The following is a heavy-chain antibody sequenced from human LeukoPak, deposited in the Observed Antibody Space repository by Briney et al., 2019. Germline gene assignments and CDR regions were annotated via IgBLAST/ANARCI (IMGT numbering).Heavy chain of an antibody. CDR3: AKDPQWELPSPFDH. J-gene: IGHJ4*02. CDR2: ISGSGGST. Sequence: GGSLRLSCAASGFTFSSYSMNWVRQAPGKGLEWVSAISGSGGSTYFAGSVKGRFSISRDNSKNTLYLLMNSLRAEDTAVYYCAKDPQWELPSPFDHWGQGTLVTVSS. CDR1: GFTFSSYS. D-gene: IGHD1-26*01. V-gene: IGHV3-23*01.